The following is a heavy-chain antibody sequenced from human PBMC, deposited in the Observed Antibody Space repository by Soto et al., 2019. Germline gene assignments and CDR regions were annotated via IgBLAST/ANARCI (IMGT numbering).Heavy chain of an antibody. CDR3: ADSSPMYYYDSSGYYPSHNWFDP. V-gene: IGHV1-69*13. CDR1: GGTFSSYA. CDR2: IIPIFGTA. D-gene: IGHD3-22*01. J-gene: IGHJ5*02. Sequence: ASVKVSCKASGGTFSSYAISWVRQAPGQGLEWMGGIIPIFGTANYAQKFQGRVTLTADESTSTAYMEMSSLRSEDTAVYYCADSSPMYYYDSSGYYPSHNWFDPWGQGTLVTVSS.